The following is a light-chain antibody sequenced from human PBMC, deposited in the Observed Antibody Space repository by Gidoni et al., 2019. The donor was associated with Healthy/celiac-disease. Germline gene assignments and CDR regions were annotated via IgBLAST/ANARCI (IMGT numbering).Light chain of an antibody. CDR3: QQSYSTPLT. V-gene: IGKV1-39*01. Sequence: DIQMTQSPSSLSASVGDRVTITCRASQSISSYLNWYQQKPGKAPKLLIYAASSLQSGVPSRFSGSGSGIDFTLTISSLQPEDFATYYCQQSYSTPLTFGGXTKVEIK. CDR2: AAS. CDR1: QSISSY. J-gene: IGKJ4*01.